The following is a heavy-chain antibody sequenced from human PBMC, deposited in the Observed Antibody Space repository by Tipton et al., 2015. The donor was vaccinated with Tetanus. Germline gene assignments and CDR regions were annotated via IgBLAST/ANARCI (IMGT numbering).Heavy chain of an antibody. Sequence: TLSLTCTVSGGSISSGDHQWNWIRQPPGKGPEWLAYISPSGRSNSNYSLKSRITISQDRSKNQFSLKLASVTAADTAVYYCARANYDFPNKGPFDFWGQGILVLVSS. V-gene: IGHV4-61*08. CDR1: GGSISSGDHQ. CDR2: ISPSGRS. D-gene: IGHD3-3*01. CDR3: ARANYDFPNKGPFDF. J-gene: IGHJ4*02.